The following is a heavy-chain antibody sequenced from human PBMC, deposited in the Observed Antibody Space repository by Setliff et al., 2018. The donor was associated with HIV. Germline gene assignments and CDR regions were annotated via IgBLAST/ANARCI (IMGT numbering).Heavy chain of an antibody. V-gene: IGHV4-59*12. D-gene: IGHD6-19*01. CDR1: GDSIGTYY. CDR3: AREEKLSAVAGTMYYYYAMDV. Sequence: SETLSLTCSVSGDSIGTYYWNWIRQTPGKRLEWIGFFYYGGSTDYNPSLESRVTISVDASKNQFSLKLSSVTAADTAVYYCAREEKLSAVAGTMYYYYAMDVWGQGTTVTGSS. J-gene: IGHJ6*02. CDR2: FYYGGST.